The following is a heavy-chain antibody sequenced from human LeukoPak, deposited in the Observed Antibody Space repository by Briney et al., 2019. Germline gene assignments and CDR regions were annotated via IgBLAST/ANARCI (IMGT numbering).Heavy chain of an antibody. J-gene: IGHJ5*02. Sequence: SETLSLTCTVSGGSISTSGFYWGSIRQPPGTGLEWIGTIYYSGSTYYNPSLKSRVTVSVDTSKNQFSLRLTSVTAADTAVYYCARMYYYDSSGHYGYNWFDPWGQGTLVTVSS. CDR2: IYYSGST. D-gene: IGHD3-22*01. CDR1: GGSISTSGFY. V-gene: IGHV4-39*01. CDR3: ARMYYYDSSGHYGYNWFDP.